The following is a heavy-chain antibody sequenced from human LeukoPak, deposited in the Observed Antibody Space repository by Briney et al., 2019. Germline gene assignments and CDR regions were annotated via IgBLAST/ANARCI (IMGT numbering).Heavy chain of an antibody. J-gene: IGHJ3*02. Sequence: PSQTLSLTCTVSGGSISSGGYYWSWIRQHPGKGLEWIGYIYYSGSTYYNPSLKSRVTISVDTSKNQFSLKLSSVTAADTAVYYCASGLVSSGYYYPGAFDIWGQGTMVTVSS. CDR3: ASGLVSSGYYYPGAFDI. CDR2: IYYSGST. CDR1: GGSISSGGYY. D-gene: IGHD3-22*01. V-gene: IGHV4-31*03.